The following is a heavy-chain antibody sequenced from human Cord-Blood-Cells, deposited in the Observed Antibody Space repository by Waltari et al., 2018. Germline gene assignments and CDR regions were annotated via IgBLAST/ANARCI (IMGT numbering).Heavy chain of an antibody. Sequence: QVQLVQSGAEVKKPGASVKVSCKASGYPFTGYSLHWGRQAPGQGLEWMGWINPNSGGTNYAQKFQGRVTMTRNTSISTAYMELSRLRSDDTAVYYCARGGGAQLVQEYFQHWGQGTLVTVSS. CDR1: GYPFTGYS. V-gene: IGHV1-2*02. CDR3: ARGGGAQLVQEYFQH. J-gene: IGHJ1*01. CDR2: INPNSGGT. D-gene: IGHD6-6*01.